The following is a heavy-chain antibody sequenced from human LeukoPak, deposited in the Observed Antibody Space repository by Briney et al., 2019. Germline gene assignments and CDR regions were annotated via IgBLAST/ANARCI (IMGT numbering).Heavy chain of an antibody. J-gene: IGHJ4*02. CDR2: ISYDGSNK. Sequence: GGSLRLSCAASGFTFSHYFMNWVRQAPGKGLEWVAVISYDGSNKYYADSVKGRFTISRDNSKNTLYLQMNSLRAEDTAVYYCARDSIERELPYYFDYWGQGTLVTVSS. CDR1: GFTFSHYF. CDR3: ARDSIERELPYYFDY. D-gene: IGHD1-26*01. V-gene: IGHV3-30-3*01.